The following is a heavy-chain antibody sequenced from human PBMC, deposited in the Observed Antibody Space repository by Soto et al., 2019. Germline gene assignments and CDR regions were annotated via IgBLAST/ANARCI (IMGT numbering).Heavy chain of an antibody. CDR2: IYPGDSDT. CDR1: GYSFTSYW. Sequence: GESLKISCKGSGYSFTSYWIGWVRQMPGKGLEWMGIIYPGDSDTRYSPSFQGQVTISADKSISTAYLQWSSLKASDTAMYYCARHPNLEIAAMGPQFDYWGQGTLVTVSS. D-gene: IGHD2-2*01. V-gene: IGHV5-51*01. CDR3: ARHPNLEIAAMGPQFDY. J-gene: IGHJ4*02.